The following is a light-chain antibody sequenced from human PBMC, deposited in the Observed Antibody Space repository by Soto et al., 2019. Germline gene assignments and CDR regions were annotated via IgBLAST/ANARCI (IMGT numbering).Light chain of an antibody. CDR1: QSVSTY. CDR2: DAS. V-gene: IGKV3-11*01. J-gene: IGKJ4*01. CDR3: QHASHCPPGAT. Sequence: EVVLTQSPATLSLSPGERATLSCRASQSVSTYLAWSQHKPGQAPRLLIYDASISAPGTPARFSGGGSGIDVSLTISSLAPEDLAVYYWQHASHCPPGATFGGGTKVVIK.